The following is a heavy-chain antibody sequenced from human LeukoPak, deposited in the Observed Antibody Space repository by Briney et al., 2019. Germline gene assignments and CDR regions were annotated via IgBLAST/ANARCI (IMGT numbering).Heavy chain of an antibody. V-gene: IGHV4-61*01. CDR1: GGSVGSGSYY. CDR3: ARVAGYDYVWGSYYYFDY. D-gene: IGHD3-16*01. Sequence: PSETLSLTCTVSGGSVGSGSYYWSWIRQSPGQGLEWIGNVYYSGSANYNPSLKSRVTISVDTSKNQFSLKLSSVTAADTAVYYCARVAGYDYVWGSYYYFDYWGQGTLVTVSS. CDR2: VYYSGSA. J-gene: IGHJ4*02.